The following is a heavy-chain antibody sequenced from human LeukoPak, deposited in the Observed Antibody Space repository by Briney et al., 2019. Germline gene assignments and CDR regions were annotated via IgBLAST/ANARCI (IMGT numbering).Heavy chain of an antibody. CDR1: GYTFTGYY. D-gene: IGHD6-13*01. CDR2: INLNSGGT. CDR3: ARRGIAAAGLTYFDY. J-gene: IGHJ4*02. Sequence: GASVKVSCKASGYTFTGYYMHWVRQAPGQGLEWMGWINLNSGGTNYAQKFQGRVTMTRDTSISTAYMELSRLRSDDTAVYYCARRGIAAAGLTYFDYWGQGTLVTVSS. V-gene: IGHV1-2*02.